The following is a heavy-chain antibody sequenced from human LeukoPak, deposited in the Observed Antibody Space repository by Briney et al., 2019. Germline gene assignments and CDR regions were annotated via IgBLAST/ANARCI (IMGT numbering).Heavy chain of an antibody. CDR2: ISTSNGDT. CDR1: GYSLTTYG. J-gene: IGHJ4*02. CDR3: ARGIYCDL. Sequence: ASVRVSCTASGYSLTTYGITWVRQAPGQRPKGVTWISTSNGDTDYAQKVQGRVTLTTDTSTSTVYMELRSLISDDTAVYYCARGIYCDLWGQGTLVTVSS. V-gene: IGHV1-18*01.